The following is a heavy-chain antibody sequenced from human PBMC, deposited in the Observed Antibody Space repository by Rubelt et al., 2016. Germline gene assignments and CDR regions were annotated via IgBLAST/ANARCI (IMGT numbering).Heavy chain of an antibody. CDR3: ARDPRAGTTSFDY. CDR2: IYYSGST. Sequence: QLQPQESGPGLVKPSETLSLTCTVSGGSISSSSYYWGWIRQPPGKGLEWIGSIYYSGSTSYNPSLKSRVTIAYDTSKDRCSRKLSAVSAADTAVYYCARDPRAGTTSFDYWGQGTLVTVSS. CDR1: GGSISSSSYY. V-gene: IGHV4-39*07. D-gene: IGHD1-7*01. J-gene: IGHJ4*02.